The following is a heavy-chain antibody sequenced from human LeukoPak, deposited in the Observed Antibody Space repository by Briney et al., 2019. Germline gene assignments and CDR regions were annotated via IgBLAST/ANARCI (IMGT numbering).Heavy chain of an antibody. D-gene: IGHD1-26*01. CDR1: GYTSTDYY. CDR2: INPNSDGT. CDR3: ARARWDRARYFGY. J-gene: IGHJ4*02. V-gene: IGHV1-2*02. Sequence: GASVKVSCKASGYTSTDYYIHWVRQAPGQGPEGMGWINPNSDGTIYAQKFQGRVTMTRDTSSRTVYMELSRLRSDDTAVYYCARARWDRARYFGYWGQGTLVTVSS.